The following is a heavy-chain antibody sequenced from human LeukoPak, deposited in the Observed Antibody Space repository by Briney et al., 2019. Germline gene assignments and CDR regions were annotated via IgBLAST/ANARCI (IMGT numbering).Heavy chain of an antibody. CDR3: ARSKDILTGYCFDY. Sequence: SETLSLTCSVSGGSISSYYWSWIRQPPGKGLEWVGYIYDSGSTSYNPSLKSRVTISVDTSKNQFSLKVTSVTAADTAVYYCARSKDILTGYCFDYWGQGTLVTVSS. V-gene: IGHV4-59*01. J-gene: IGHJ4*02. D-gene: IGHD3-9*01. CDR2: IYDSGST. CDR1: GGSISSYY.